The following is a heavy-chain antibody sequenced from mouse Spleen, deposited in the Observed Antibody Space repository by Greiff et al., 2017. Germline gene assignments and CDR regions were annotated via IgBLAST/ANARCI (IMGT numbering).Heavy chain of an antibody. CDR1: GYSITSGYY. CDR3: ARDYGNSFAY. V-gene: IGHV3-6*01. CDR2: ISYDGSN. Sequence: ESGPGLVKPSQSLSLTCSVTGYSITSGYYWNWIRQFPGNKLEWMGYISYDGSNNYNPSLKNRISITRDTSKNQFFLKLNSVTTEDTATYYCARDYGNSFAYWGQGTLVTVSA. J-gene: IGHJ3*01. D-gene: IGHD2-1*01.